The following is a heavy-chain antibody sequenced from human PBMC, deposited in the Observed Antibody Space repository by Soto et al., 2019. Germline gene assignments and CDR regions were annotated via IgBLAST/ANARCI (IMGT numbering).Heavy chain of an antibody. CDR1: GGSISSSSYY. V-gene: IGHV4-39*01. CDR3: ARHRRYCSSTSCYASYYYGMDV. CDR2: IYYSGST. J-gene: IGHJ6*02. Sequence: QLQLQESGPGLVKPSETLSLTCTVSGGSISSSSYYWGWIRQPPGKGLEWIGSIYYSGSTYYNPSPKSRVPISVDTSKNQFSLKLSSVTAADTAVYYCARHRRYCSSTSCYASYYYGMDVWGQGTTVTVSS. D-gene: IGHD2-2*01.